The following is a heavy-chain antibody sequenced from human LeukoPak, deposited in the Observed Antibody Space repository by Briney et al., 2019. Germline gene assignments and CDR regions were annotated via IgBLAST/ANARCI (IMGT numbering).Heavy chain of an antibody. V-gene: IGHV3-23*01. CDR2: LRGNDET. J-gene: IGHJ4*02. D-gene: IGHD3-10*01. Sequence: GGSLRLSCAASGISFRNYAMSWVRQAPARGPEWVSSLRGNDETFYADSVKGRFTLSRDDSRNTVYLQPNNLRVEDTAIYYCARASWVSDPDAVRWGQGTQVTVSS. CDR3: ARASWVSDPDAVR. CDR1: GISFRNYA.